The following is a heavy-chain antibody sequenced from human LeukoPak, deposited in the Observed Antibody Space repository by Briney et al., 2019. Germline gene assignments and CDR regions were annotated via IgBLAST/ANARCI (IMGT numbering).Heavy chain of an antibody. CDR2: IIPIFGTA. V-gene: IGHV1-69*01. CDR3: ARDRRVDYYDSSGHSFGY. Sequence: SVKVSCKASGGTFSSYAISWVRQAPGQGLEWMGGIIPIFGTANYAQKFQGRVTITADESTSTAYMELSSLRSEDTAVYYCARDRRVDYYDSSGHSFGYWGQGTLVTVSS. D-gene: IGHD3-22*01. J-gene: IGHJ4*02. CDR1: GGTFSSYA.